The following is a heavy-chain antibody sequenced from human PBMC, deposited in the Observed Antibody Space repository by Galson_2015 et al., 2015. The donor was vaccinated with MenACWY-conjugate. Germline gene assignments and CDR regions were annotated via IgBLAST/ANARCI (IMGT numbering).Heavy chain of an antibody. CDR1: GFTFNQYW. CDR3: TRGNDGYGRFDL. CDR2: ISPDGSVT. V-gene: IGHV3-74*01. D-gene: IGHD5-24*01. Sequence: SLRLSCAASGFTFNQYWMHWVRHAPGKGLVWVSRISPDGSVTNYADSVKGRFTLSRDNAKNTLYLQMNSLRGDDTAVYYCTRGNDGYGRFDLWGQGTLVTVSS. J-gene: IGHJ5*02.